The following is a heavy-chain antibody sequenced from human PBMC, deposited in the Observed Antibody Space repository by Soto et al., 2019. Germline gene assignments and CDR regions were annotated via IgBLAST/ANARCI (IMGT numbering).Heavy chain of an antibody. CDR3: ASYDSSGDPRDY. V-gene: IGHV3-74*01. CDR2: INSDGSST. CDR1: GFTFSSYW. J-gene: IGHJ4*02. D-gene: IGHD3-22*01. Sequence: PGGSLRLSCAASGFTFSSYWMHWVRQAPGKGLVWVSRINSDGSSTSYADSVKGRFTISRDNAKNTLYLQMNSLRAEDTAVYYCASYDSSGDPRDYWGQGTLVTVSS.